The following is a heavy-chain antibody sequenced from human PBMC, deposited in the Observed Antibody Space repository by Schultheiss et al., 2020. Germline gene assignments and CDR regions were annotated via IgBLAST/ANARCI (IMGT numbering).Heavy chain of an antibody. CDR2: INHSGSN. D-gene: IGHD2-15*01. Sequence: SETLSLTCAVYGGSFSGYYWSWIRQPPGKGLEWIGEINHSGSNNYNPSLKSRVTISVDTYKNQFSLKLSSVTAADTTVYYCARVAAAYYYYMDVWGKGTTVTVSS. CDR1: GGSFSGYY. J-gene: IGHJ6*03. CDR3: ARVAAAYYYYMDV. V-gene: IGHV4-34*01.